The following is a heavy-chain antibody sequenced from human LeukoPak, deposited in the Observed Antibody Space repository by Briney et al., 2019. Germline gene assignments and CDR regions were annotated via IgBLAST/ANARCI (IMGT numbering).Heavy chain of an antibody. CDR2: IKQDGSEK. V-gene: IGHV3-7*01. J-gene: IGHJ4*02. CDR3: ARDHLSRFDY. CDR1: GFTFSGYL. D-gene: IGHD3-3*02. Sequence: SGGSLRLSCAASGFTFSGYLMTWVRQAPGKGLEWVANIKQDGSEKYYVDSVKGRFTISRDNAKNSLYLQMNSLRAEDTAVYYCARDHLSRFDYWGQGTLVTVSS.